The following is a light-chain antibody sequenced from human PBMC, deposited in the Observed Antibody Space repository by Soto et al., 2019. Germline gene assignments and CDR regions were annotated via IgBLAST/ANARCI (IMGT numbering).Light chain of an antibody. CDR1: HTVANF. CDR2: DGS. V-gene: IGKV3-11*01. CDR3: QQRSNWPPT. J-gene: IGKJ4*01. Sequence: DTELIQSPATLSLSPGERATLSCRASHTVANFLAWYQHKPGQAPRLLIYDGSNRATGIPARFSGSGSGTDFTLTISSLEPDDFAVYYCQQRSNWPPTFGGGTKVEIK.